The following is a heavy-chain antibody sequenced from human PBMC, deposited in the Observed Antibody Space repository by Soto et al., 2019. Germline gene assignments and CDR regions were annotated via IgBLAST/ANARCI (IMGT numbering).Heavy chain of an antibody. D-gene: IGHD2-15*01. V-gene: IGHV3-66*01. J-gene: IGHJ6*03. CDR3: ARDDIPCSGGNCYGVPMDV. CDR2: IQRGGTT. Sequence: EVQLVESGGGLVQPGGSLRLSCAASGFTVSSKYMSWVRQAPGKGLEWVSLIQRGGTTYYADSVKGRFTISRDSSTNMVPLQMDRLRAEDTAVYYCARDDIPCSGGNCYGVPMDVWGTGTTVTVSS. CDR1: GFTVSSKY.